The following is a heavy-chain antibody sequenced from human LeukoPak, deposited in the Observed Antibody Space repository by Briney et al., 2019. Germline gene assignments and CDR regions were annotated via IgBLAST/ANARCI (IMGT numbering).Heavy chain of an antibody. J-gene: IGHJ4*02. CDR2: MRYDESNK. V-gene: IGHV3-30*02. CDR3: AKGRRNVDY. CDR1: GFTFSSYG. Sequence: GGSLRLSCAASGFTFSSYGMQWVRQAPGKGLEWVAFMRYDESNKYYADSVKGRFTISRDNSKNTLYLQMNSLRAEDTAVYYCAKGRRNVDYWGQGTLVTVSS.